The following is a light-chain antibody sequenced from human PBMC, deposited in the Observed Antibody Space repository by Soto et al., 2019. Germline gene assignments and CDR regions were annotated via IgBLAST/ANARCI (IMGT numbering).Light chain of an antibody. CDR1: QSVSSHY. J-gene: IGKJ2*01. Sequence: EIVLTQSPGTLSLSPGERATLSCRASQSVSSHYLAWYQQKPAQAPRLLIYGASNRATGIPDRFSGSGSGTDFTLTISRLEPEAFAVYYCQLYGSSSYTFGPGTKLEIK. V-gene: IGKV3-20*01. CDR2: GAS. CDR3: QLYGSSSYT.